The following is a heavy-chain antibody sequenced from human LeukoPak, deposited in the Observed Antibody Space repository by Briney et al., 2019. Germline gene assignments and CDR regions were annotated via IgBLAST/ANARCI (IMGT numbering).Heavy chain of an antibody. Sequence: ASVKVSCKASGGTFSSYAISWVRQAPGQGLEWMGRIIPIFGTANYAQKCQGRVTITTDESTSTAYMELSSLRSEDTAVYYCARAEAGGAFDIWGQGTMVTVSS. CDR3: ARAEAGGAFDI. J-gene: IGHJ3*02. V-gene: IGHV1-69*05. CDR1: GGTFSSYA. CDR2: IIPIFGTA. D-gene: IGHD1-26*01.